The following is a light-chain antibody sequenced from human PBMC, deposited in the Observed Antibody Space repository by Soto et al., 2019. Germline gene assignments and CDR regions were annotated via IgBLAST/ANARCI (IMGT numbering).Light chain of an antibody. Sequence: QSVLTQPPSASGTPEQRVTISCSGTASSIGTNTVNWYRQLPGTAPKLLIYGDNPRPSGVPDRFSGSKSGTSASLAISGLQSEDEAEYYCAAWDGSLNNVLFGGGTKVTVL. CDR2: GDN. CDR1: ASSIGTNT. CDR3: AAWDGSLNNVL. J-gene: IGLJ2*01. V-gene: IGLV1-44*01.